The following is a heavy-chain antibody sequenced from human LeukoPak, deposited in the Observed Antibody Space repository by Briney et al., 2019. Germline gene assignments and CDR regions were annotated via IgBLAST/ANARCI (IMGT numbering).Heavy chain of an antibody. CDR2: MNPQSGDT. CDR1: GYTFTSYD. Sequence: ASVKVSCKASGYTFTSYDINWVRQATGQGLEWMGWMNPQSGDTDYAQKFQGRVTMTRSPSITTAYMELTSLTYEDTAVYYCARVGAGGPRRALDVWGQGTMVTVSS. D-gene: IGHD6-13*01. J-gene: IGHJ3*01. CDR3: ARVGAGGPRRALDV. V-gene: IGHV1-8*01.